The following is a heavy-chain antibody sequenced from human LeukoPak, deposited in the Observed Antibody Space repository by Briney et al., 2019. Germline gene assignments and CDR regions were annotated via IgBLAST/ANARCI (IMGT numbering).Heavy chain of an antibody. J-gene: IGHJ5*02. CDR3: ARHASSSTSWLPA. Sequence: SETLSLTCTVSGDSITNYYWSWIRQPPGQGLEWIANMYYSGSANYNPSLKSRVTISVDTSKYQFSLKLTSVNAADTALYYCARHASSSTSWLPAWGQGILVTVSS. V-gene: IGHV4-59*08. D-gene: IGHD2-2*01. CDR2: MYYSGSA. CDR1: GDSITNYY.